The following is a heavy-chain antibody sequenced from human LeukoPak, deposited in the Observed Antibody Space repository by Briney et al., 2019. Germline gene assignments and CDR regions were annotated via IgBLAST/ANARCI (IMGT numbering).Heavy chain of an antibody. D-gene: IGHD3-10*01. V-gene: IGHV3-23*01. CDR1: GLSFSSYA. Sequence: GSLRLSCAASGLSFSSYAMTWVRRAPGKGLEWGSSLSGSGGGTWYAGAVKGRFTISRDNSNNVMYLQMNSLRAEDTAVYYCAKDRTPYSRSGGYYLGAFDLWGHGTMVTVSS. CDR3: AKDRTPYSRSGGYYLGAFDL. J-gene: IGHJ3*01. CDR2: LSGSGGGT.